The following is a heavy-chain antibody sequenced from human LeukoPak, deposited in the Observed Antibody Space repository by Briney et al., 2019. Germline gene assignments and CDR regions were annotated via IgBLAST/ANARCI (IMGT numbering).Heavy chain of an antibody. J-gene: IGHJ4*02. CDR2: IYYSGST. Sequence: SETLSLTCAVYGGSFSGYYWSWIRQPPGKGLEWIGYIYYSGSTNYNPSLKSRVTISVDTSKNQFSLKLSSVTAADTAVYYCAGNDDYDSSGYYWTFDYWGQGTLVTVSS. V-gene: IGHV4-59*01. D-gene: IGHD3-22*01. CDR3: AGNDDYDSSGYYWTFDY. CDR1: GGSFSGYY.